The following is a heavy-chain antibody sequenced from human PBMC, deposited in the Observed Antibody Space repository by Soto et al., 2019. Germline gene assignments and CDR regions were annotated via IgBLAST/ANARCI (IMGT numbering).Heavy chain of an antibody. V-gene: IGHV3-23*01. CDR3: AKDGGRRWHVDY. Sequence: GGSLRLSCAASGFTFSSYAMSWVRQAPGKGLEWVSSIIGSGGRIYYADSVKGRFPNSGDNSKNTLYLQLNSLRAEDAAVYYCAKDGGRRWHVDYWCQAPQVTVSS. CDR1: GFTFSSYA. CDR2: IIGSGGRI. D-gene: IGHD2-15*01. J-gene: IGHJ4*02.